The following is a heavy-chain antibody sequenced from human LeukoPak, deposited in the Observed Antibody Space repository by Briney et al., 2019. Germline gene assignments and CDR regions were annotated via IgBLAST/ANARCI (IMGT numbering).Heavy chain of an antibody. CDR3: ARTEGTPYQLDY. CDR2: ISPADSDT. D-gene: IGHD2-2*01. J-gene: IGHJ4*02. CDR1: GYIFNTYW. Sequence: GESLKFSCEGSGYIFNTYWSGWVRQMPGKGLEWIGSISPADSDTTYNPSCQGQVTISADDSISTAYLQWSSLRASDTAMYYCARTEGTPYQLDYWGQGTLVTVSS. V-gene: IGHV5-51*01.